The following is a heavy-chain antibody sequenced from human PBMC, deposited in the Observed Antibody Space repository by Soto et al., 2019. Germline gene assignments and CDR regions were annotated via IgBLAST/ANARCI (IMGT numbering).Heavy chain of an antibody. CDR3: ARRLGPIVAAAPEGYFDY. CDR1: GGSISSSIYY. V-gene: IGHV4-39*01. J-gene: IGHJ4*02. Sequence: PSETLSLTCTVSGGSISSSIYYWGWIRQPPGKGLEWIGSIYYSGSTYYNPSLKSRVTISVDTSKNQFSLKLSSVTAADTAVYYCARRLGPIVAAAPEGYFDYWGQGTLVTVSS. D-gene: IGHD6-13*01. CDR2: IYYSGST.